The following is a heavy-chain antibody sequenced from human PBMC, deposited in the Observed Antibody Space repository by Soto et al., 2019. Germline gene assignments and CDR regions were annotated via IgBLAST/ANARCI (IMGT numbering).Heavy chain of an antibody. V-gene: IGHV3-33*01. CDR1: GFTFSSYG. CDR3: ASMAPAVARTFGTYY. J-gene: IGHJ4*02. CDR2: IWYDGSNK. Sequence: QVQLVESGGGVVQPGRSLRLSCAASGFTFSSYGMHWVRQAPGKGLEWVAVIWYDGSNKYYADSVKGRFTISRDNSKNTLYLQMDSLRAEDTAVYYCASMAPAVARTFGTYYWGQGTLVTVSS. D-gene: IGHD6-19*01.